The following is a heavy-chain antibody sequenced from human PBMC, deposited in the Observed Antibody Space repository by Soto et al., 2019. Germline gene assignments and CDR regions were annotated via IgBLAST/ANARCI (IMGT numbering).Heavy chain of an antibody. J-gene: IGHJ4*02. Sequence: PGWSLGLSCASSVVTFTSYAMTWVRQVPGEGLQWVSPISKSGDSTYYADSVKGRFTTSRDNSKNTLYLQMNSLRAEDTAIYYCAKGSLGFDYWGQGTLVTVPS. CDR3: AKGSLGFDY. CDR2: ISKSGDST. CDR1: VVTFTSYA. V-gene: IGHV3-23*01.